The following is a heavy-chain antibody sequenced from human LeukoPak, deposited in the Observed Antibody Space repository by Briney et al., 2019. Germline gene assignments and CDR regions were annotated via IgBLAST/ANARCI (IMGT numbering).Heavy chain of an antibody. J-gene: IGHJ4*02. D-gene: IGHD5-12*01. Sequence: SETLSLTCTVSSDSISGDYCTWIRQPAGKGLEWIGRIYTWGSTNYNPSLKSRVTISVDTSKNQFSLNMSSVTAADTAVYYCARANRYDLFFDYWGQGTLATVSS. CDR2: IYTWGST. CDR1: SDSISGDY. V-gene: IGHV4-4*07. CDR3: ARANRYDLFFDY.